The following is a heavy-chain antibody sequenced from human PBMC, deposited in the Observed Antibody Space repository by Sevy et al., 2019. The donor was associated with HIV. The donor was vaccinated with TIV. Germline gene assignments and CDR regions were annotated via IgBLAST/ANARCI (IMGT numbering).Heavy chain of an antibody. CDR1: GYTLTELS. CDR3: ATDPYYGSGSSLRGY. J-gene: IGHJ4*02. V-gene: IGHV1-24*01. D-gene: IGHD3-10*01. CDR2: FDPEDGET. Sequence: ASVKVSCKVSGYTLTELSMHWVRQAPGKGLEWMGGFDPEDGETIYAQKFQGRVTMTEDTSTDTAYMELSSLRSEDTAVYYCATDPYYGSGSSLRGYWGQGTLVTVSS.